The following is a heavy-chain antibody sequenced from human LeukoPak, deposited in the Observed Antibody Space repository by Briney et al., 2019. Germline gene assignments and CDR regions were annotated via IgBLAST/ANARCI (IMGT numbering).Heavy chain of an antibody. V-gene: IGHV4-38-2*02. J-gene: IGHJ1*01. D-gene: IGHD3-22*01. CDR1: GYSISSGYH. Sequence: PSETLSLTCTVSGYSISSGYHWGWIRQPPGKGLEWIGSIYHSGSTYYNPSLKSRVTISVDTSKNQFSLKLRSVTAADTDVYYCARVVQSTDSSGFYLPEYFQHWGQGTLVTVSS. CDR3: ARVVQSTDSSGFYLPEYFQH. CDR2: IYHSGST.